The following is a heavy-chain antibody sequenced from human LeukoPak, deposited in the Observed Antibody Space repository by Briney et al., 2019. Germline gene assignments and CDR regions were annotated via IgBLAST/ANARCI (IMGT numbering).Heavy chain of an antibody. D-gene: IGHD1-1*01. CDR3: ARAGTTGNVGSDDAFDI. CDR2: IIPIFGTA. V-gene: IGHV1-69*13. CDR1: GGTFSSYA. Sequence: ASVKVSCKASGGTFSSYAISWVRQAPGQGLEWMGGIIPIFGTANYAQKFQGRVTITADESTSTAYMELSSLRSEDTAVYYCARAGTTGNVGSDDAFDIWGQGTMVTVSS. J-gene: IGHJ3*02.